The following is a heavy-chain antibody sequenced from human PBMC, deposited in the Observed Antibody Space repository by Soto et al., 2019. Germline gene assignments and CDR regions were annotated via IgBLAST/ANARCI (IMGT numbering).Heavy chain of an antibody. J-gene: IGHJ4*02. Sequence: SETLSLTCTVSGGSISSYYWSWIRQPPGKGLEWIGYIYYSGSTNYNPSLKSRVTISVDTSKNQFSLKLSSVTAADTAVYYCAASGYYYKFLDYWGQGTLVTVS. CDR1: GGSISSYY. CDR2: IYYSGST. D-gene: IGHD3-22*01. CDR3: AASGYYYKFLDY. V-gene: IGHV4-59*01.